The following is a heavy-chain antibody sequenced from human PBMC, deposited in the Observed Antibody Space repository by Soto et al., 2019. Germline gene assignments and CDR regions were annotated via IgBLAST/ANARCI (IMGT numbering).Heavy chain of an antibody. CDR1: GFTFSSYA. J-gene: IGHJ4*02. CDR2: ISGSGGST. V-gene: IGHV3-23*01. Sequence: GGSLRLSCAASGFTFSSYAMSWVRQAPGKGLEWVSAISGSGGSTYYADSVKGRFTISRDNSKNTLYLQMNSLRAEDTAVYYCAKDGHSSGWYDVFDYWGQGTLVTVSS. CDR3: AKDGHSSGWYDVFDY. D-gene: IGHD6-19*01.